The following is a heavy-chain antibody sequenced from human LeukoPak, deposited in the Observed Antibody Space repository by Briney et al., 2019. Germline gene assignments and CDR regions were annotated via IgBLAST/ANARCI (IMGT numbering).Heavy chain of an antibody. Sequence: SETLSLTCTVSGGSISSYYWSWIRQPAGKGLEWIGRIYTSGSTNYNPSLKSRVTISVDTSKNQFSLKLSSVTAADTAVYYCARVSPHYYYYGMDVWGQGTTVTVSS. J-gene: IGHJ6*02. CDR1: GGSISSYY. CDR2: IYTSGST. CDR3: ARVSPHYYYYGMDV. V-gene: IGHV4-4*07.